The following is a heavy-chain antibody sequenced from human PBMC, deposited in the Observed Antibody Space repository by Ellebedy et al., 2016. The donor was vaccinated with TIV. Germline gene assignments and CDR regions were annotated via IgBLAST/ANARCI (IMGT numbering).Heavy chain of an antibody. Sequence: GESLKISCAASGFTFSSYWMSWVRQAPGKGLEWVANIKQDGSEKYYVDSVKGRFTISRDNAKNSLYLQMNSLRGEDTAMYYCVRGAGWVTDYWGQGTLVTVSS. CDR1: GFTFSSYW. V-gene: IGHV3-7*03. CDR3: VRGAGWVTDY. CDR2: IKQDGSEK. D-gene: IGHD4-23*01. J-gene: IGHJ4*02.